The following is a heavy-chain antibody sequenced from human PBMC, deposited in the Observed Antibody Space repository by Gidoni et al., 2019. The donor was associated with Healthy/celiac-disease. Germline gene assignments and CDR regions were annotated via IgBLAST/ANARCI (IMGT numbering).Heavy chain of an antibody. CDR2: IWYDGSNK. CDR1: GFTFSSYG. CDR3: ARGPTYYDFWSGLGY. Sequence: QVQLVESGGGVVQPGRSLRLSCAASGFTFSSYGMHWVRQAPGKGLEWVAVIWYDGSNKYYADSVKGRFTISRDNSKNTLYLQMNSLRAEDTAVYYCARGPTYYDFWSGLGYWGQGTLVTVSS. D-gene: IGHD3-3*01. V-gene: IGHV3-33*01. J-gene: IGHJ4*02.